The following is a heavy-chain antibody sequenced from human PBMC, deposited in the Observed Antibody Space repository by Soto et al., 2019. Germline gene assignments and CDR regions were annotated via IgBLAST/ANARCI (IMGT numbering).Heavy chain of an antibody. CDR2: ISGSGGST. D-gene: IGHD6-6*01. Sequence: EVQLLESGGGLVQPGGSLRLSCAASGFTFSSYAMSWVRQAPGKGLEWVSAISGSGGSTYYADSVKGRFTISRDNSKNTLYMQINSLRAEDTAVYYCAKASSSSYGFFAYFDYWGQGTLVTVSS. CDR1: GFTFSSYA. CDR3: AKASSSSYGFFAYFDY. V-gene: IGHV3-23*01. J-gene: IGHJ4*02.